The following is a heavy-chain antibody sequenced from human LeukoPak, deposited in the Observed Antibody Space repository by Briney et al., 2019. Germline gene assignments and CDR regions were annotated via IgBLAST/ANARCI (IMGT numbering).Heavy chain of an antibody. D-gene: IGHD3-22*01. CDR3: AIFYDSSGYYDY. CDR1: GGSISSSSYY. CDR2: IYYSGST. V-gene: IGHV4-39*07. J-gene: IGHJ4*02. Sequence: SETLSLTCTVSGGSISSSSYYWGWIRQPPGKGLEWIGSIYYSGSTYYNPSLKSRVTISVDTSKNQFSLKLSSVTAADTAVYYCAIFYDSSGYYDYWGQGTLVTVSS.